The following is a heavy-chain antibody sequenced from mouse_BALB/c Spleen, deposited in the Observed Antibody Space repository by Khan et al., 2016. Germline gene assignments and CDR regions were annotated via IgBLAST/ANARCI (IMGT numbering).Heavy chain of an antibody. CDR2: IYPGSDNT. J-gene: IGHJ2*01. Sequence: QVQLQQSGAELARPGASVKLSCKASGYTFTDYYINWVKQRTGQGLEWIGEIYPGSDNTYYNERFKGKATLTADKSSSTAYMQLSSLTSEDSAVYFGARGGCNSDYWGQGTTLTVSS. D-gene: IGHD2-1*01. CDR1: GYTFTDYY. CDR3: ARGGCNSDY. V-gene: IGHV1-76*01.